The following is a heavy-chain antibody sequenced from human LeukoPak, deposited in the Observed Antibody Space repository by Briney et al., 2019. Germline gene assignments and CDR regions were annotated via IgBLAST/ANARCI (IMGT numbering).Heavy chain of an antibody. CDR2: IIPIFGTA. CDR3: ARVGELSDDD. D-gene: IGHD3-16*02. V-gene: IGHV1-69*13. CDR1: GGTFSSYA. Sequence: SVKVSCKASGGTFSSYAISWVRQAPGQGLEWMGGIIPIFGTANYAQKFQGRVTITADESTGTAYMELSSLRSEGTAVYYCARVGELSDDDWGQGTLVTVSS. J-gene: IGHJ4*02.